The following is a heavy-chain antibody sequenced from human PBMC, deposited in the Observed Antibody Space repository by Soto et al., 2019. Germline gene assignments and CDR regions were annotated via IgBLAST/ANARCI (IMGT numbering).Heavy chain of an antibody. D-gene: IGHD2-15*01. Sequence: QVQLVQSGAEVKKPGSSVKVSCKASGGTFSSYAISWVRQAPGQGLEWMGGIIPIFGTANYAQKFQGRVTMTTDTSTSTAYMELRSLRSDDTAVYYCARSCSGGSCYSSYWGQGTLVTVSS. V-gene: IGHV1-69*06. CDR2: IIPIFGTA. CDR3: ARSCSGGSCYSSY. CDR1: GGTFSSYA. J-gene: IGHJ4*02.